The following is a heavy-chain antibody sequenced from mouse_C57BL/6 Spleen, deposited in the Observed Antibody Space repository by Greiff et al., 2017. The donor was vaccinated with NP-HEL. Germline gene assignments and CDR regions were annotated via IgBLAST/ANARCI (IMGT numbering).Heavy chain of an antibody. CDR1: GYTFTDSN. J-gene: IGHJ1*03. V-gene: IGHV1-18*01. D-gene: IGHD2-3*01. CDR2: INPNNGGT. Sequence: VQLQQSGPSLFKPGASVKIPCKASGYTFTDSNLSLFPQLHCPLLSFIADINPNNGGTIYNQKFKGKATLTVDKSSSTAYMELRSLTSEDTAVYYCARTNDGYFWYFDVWGTGTTVTVSS. CDR3: ARTNDGYFWYFDV.